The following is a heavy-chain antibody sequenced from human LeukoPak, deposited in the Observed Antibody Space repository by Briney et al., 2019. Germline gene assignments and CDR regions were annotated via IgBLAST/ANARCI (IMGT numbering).Heavy chain of an antibody. D-gene: IGHD7-27*01. CDR2: INADSGGP. Sequence: VASVKVSCKASGYTFSGYFIHWVRQAAGQRLEWMGRINADSGGPEYPPNFQGRVTMTRDTSTSTASMELSRLTSDDTAVYYCARDLSSTPNWEFDYWGQGNLVTVSS. CDR3: ARDLSSTPNWEFDY. V-gene: IGHV1-2*06. CDR1: GYTFSGYF. J-gene: IGHJ4*02.